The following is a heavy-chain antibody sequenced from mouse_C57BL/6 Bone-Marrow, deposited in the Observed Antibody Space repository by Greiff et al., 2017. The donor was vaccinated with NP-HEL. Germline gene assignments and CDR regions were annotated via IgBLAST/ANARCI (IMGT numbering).Heavy chain of an antibody. CDR2: ISSGGSYT. CDR3: SARDWYFDV. Sequence: EVQLVESGGDLVKPGGSLKLSCAASGFTFSSYGMSWVRQTPDKRLEWVATISSGGSYTYYPDSVKGRFTISRDNAKNTLYLQMSSLKSEDTAMYYCSARDWYFDVWGRGNTVTVSS. CDR1: GFTFSSYG. J-gene: IGHJ1*03. V-gene: IGHV5-6*01.